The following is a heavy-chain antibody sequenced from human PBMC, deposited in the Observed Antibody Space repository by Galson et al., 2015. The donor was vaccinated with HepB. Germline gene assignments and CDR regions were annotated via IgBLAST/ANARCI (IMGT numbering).Heavy chain of an antibody. V-gene: IGHV3-43*01. Sequence: SLRLSCAASGFTFDDYTMHWVRQAPGKGLEWVSLISWNGGSTYYADSVKGRFTISRDNSKNSLYLQMNSLKTEDTALYYCARDKTRRLVLGWFDPWGQGTLVTVSS. CDR2: ISWNGGST. CDR1: GFTFDDYT. CDR3: ARDKTRRLVLGWFDP. J-gene: IGHJ5*02. D-gene: IGHD6-19*01.